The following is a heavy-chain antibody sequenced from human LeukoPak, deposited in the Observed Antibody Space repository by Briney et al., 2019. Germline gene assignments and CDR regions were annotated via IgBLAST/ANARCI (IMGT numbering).Heavy chain of an antibody. J-gene: IGHJ4*02. CDR3: AREDTGGYGNYFDY. D-gene: IGHD2-8*02. CDR2: INGDGSST. V-gene: IGHV3-74*01. CDR1: GFTFSSYW. Sequence: GGFLRLSCSASGFTFSSYWIHWVRQAPGEGLVWVSRINGDGSSTDYADSVKGRFTISRDKAKNTLYLQMNSLRAEDTAMYYCAREDTGGYGNYFDYWGQGTLVTVSS.